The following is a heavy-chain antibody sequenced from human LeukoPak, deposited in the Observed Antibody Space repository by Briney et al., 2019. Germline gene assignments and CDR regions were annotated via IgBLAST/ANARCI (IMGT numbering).Heavy chain of an antibody. J-gene: IGHJ3*02. CDR2: INPNSGGT. V-gene: IGHV1-2*02. Sequence: ASVKVSCKASGYTFTGYYMHWVRQAPGQGLEWMGWINPNSGGTNYAQKFQGRVTMTRDTSTSTVYMELSSLRSEDTAVYYCARGGGYRAFDIWGQGTMVTVSS. D-gene: IGHD3-16*01. CDR1: GYTFTGYY. CDR3: ARGGGYRAFDI.